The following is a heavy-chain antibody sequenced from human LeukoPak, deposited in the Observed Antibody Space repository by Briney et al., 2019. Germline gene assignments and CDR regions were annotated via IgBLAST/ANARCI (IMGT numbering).Heavy chain of an antibody. CDR3: AKDVSGSYRLAY. J-gene: IGHJ4*02. V-gene: IGHV3-30*02. CDR2: IRYDGSNK. Sequence: GGSLRLSCAASGFTFSSYGMHWVRQAPGKGLEWAAFIRYDGSNKYYADSVKGRFTISRDNSKNTLYLQMNSLRAEDTAVYYCAKDVSGSYRLAYWGQGTLVTVSS. CDR1: GFTFSSYG. D-gene: IGHD1-26*01.